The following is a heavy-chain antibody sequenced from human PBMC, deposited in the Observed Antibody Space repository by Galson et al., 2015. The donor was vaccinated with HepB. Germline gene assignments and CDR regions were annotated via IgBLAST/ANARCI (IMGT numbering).Heavy chain of an antibody. Sequence: SCKVSGYSVTEVPIHWMRQSAGKGLEWMGGFHPDDGEVIYAQNFQGRITMTEDTSADTAYMELGSLRSEDTAVYFCAVFEWRTNVFDFWGQGTLVTVSS. CDR2: FHPDDGEV. CDR1: GYSVTEVP. CDR3: AVFEWRTNVFDF. J-gene: IGHJ4*02. V-gene: IGHV1-24*01. D-gene: IGHD2-8*01.